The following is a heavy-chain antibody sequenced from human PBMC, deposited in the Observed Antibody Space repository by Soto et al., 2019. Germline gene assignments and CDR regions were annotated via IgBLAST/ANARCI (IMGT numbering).Heavy chain of an antibody. Sequence: QVKLVQSGAEVKKPGASVKVSCKASGYTFTSYAVNWVRQAPGQGLEWMGWIMSYNGNTNYAQNLQGRVTMTTDTSTSTAYMELRSLRSDDTAVYYCARLGSYGSGSLDPWGQGTLVTVSS. J-gene: IGHJ5*02. V-gene: IGHV1-18*01. CDR3: ARLGSYGSGSLDP. CDR2: IMSYNGNT. CDR1: GYTFTSYA. D-gene: IGHD3-10*01.